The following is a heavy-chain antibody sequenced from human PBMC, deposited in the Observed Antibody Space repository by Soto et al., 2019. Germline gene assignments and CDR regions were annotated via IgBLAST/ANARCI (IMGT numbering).Heavy chain of an antibody. D-gene: IGHD1-26*01. J-gene: IGHJ4*02. CDR1: GYKFPDYG. Sequence: QARLTQSGPEVKKLGASVKVSCKASGYKFPDYGISWVRRDPGQGPEWLGWISAYNGDTEYANKFQGRITVTTDTSTTTVYLELRRLRPEDTAIYYCARVEDSGTYLIWGQGTLVTASS. CDR3: ARVEDSGTYLI. V-gene: IGHV1-18*01. CDR2: ISAYNGDT.